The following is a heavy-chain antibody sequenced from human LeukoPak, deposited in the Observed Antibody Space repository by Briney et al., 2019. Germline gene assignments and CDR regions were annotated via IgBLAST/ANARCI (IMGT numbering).Heavy chain of an antibody. CDR2: ISSSSSYI. Sequence: GGSLRLSCAASGFTFSSYGMNWVRQAPGKGLEWVSSISSSSSYIYYADSVKGRFTISRDNAKNSLYLQMNSLRAEDTAVYYCARTGDTAILYYFDYWGQGTLVTVSS. D-gene: IGHD5-18*01. J-gene: IGHJ4*02. CDR1: GFTFSSYG. V-gene: IGHV3-21*01. CDR3: ARTGDTAILYYFDY.